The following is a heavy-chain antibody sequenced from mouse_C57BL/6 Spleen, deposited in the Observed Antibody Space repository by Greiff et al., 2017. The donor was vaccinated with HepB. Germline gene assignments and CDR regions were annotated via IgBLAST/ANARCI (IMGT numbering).Heavy chain of an antibody. CDR3: ARREGRDWYFDV. V-gene: IGHV5-9*01. Sequence: EVKVVESGGGLVKPGGSLKLSCAASGFTFSSYTMSWVRQTPEKRLEWVATISGGGGNTYYPDSVKGRFTISRDNAKNTLYLQMSSLRSEDTALYYCARREGRDWYFDVWGTGTTVTVSS. CDR1: GFTFSSYT. J-gene: IGHJ1*03. D-gene: IGHD3-3*01. CDR2: ISGGGGNT.